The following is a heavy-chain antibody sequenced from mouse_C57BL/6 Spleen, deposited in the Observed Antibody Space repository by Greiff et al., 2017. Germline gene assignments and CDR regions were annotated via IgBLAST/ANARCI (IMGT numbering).Heavy chain of an antibody. V-gene: IGHV1-82*01. CDR3: AKDCSNCWYFGG. D-gene: IGHD2-5*01. J-gene: IGHJ1*03. CDR1: GYAFSSSW. CDR2: IDPGDGDT. Sequence: VQLQQSGPELVKPGASVKISCKASGYAFSSSWMNWVKQRPGKGLEWIGRIDPGDGDTKYNGKFKGKATLTADKSSSTAYMQLSSLTSEDSAVYFCAKDCSNCWYFGGWGTGTTVTVSS.